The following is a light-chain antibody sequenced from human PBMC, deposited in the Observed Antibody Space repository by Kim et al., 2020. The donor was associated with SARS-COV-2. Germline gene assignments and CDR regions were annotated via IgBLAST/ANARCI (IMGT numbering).Light chain of an antibody. V-gene: IGLV1-44*01. CDR2: SND. J-gene: IGLJ3*02. Sequence: QSALTQPPSVSATPGQRVTISCSGSRSNIGSNYVFWYRQLPGTAPKLLIYSNDQRPSGVPDRISASKSGTSASLAISGLHSDDEANYYCATWDDNLNAWVFGGGTQLTVL. CDR1: RSNIGSNY. CDR3: ATWDDNLNAWV.